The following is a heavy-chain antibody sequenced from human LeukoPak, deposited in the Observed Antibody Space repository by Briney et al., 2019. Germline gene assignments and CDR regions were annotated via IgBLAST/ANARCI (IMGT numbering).Heavy chain of an antibody. V-gene: IGHV4-59*02. D-gene: IGHD3-16*01. Sequence: SETLSLTCTVSGGSVTRNYWSWLRQPPRKGLSWIGYIYYSGSTNYSPSLKSRVTMSVDPSKNQFSLNLNSVTAADTAVYYCARIVTGGASFDSWVQGTLVTVSS. CDR3: ARIVTGGASFDS. CDR1: GGSVTRNY. J-gene: IGHJ4*02. CDR2: IYYSGST.